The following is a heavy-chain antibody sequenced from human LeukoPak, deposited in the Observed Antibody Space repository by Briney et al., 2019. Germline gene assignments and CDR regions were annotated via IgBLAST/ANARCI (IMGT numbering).Heavy chain of an antibody. V-gene: IGHV1-2*02. D-gene: IGHD3-10*01. Sequence: ASVKVSCKPSGYTFTSYYIHWLRQAPGQRFEWMGWSDPKSGATKYEHFQGRVTMTRDTSISTAYMELSRLTSDDTAVYYCARGNFYDNKGYSPELRYWGQGTLVTVSS. CDR1: GYTFTSYY. CDR2: SDPKSGAT. CDR3: ARGNFYDNKGYSPELRY. J-gene: IGHJ4*02.